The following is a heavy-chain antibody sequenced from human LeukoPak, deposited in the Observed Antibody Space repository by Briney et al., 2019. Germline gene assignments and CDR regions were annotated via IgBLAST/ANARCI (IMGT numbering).Heavy chain of an antibody. Sequence: GASVKLSCKASGYTFTSYYMHWVRHAPGQWLEWMGWIDTSNGATNSAQKFQGRVTISRDTSIGTAYMELPNLISDDTAIYYCASEANCNGGRCSLQRVASWGQGNLVTVSS. CDR3: ASEANCNGGRCSLQRVAS. V-gene: IGHV1-2*02. CDR2: IDTSNGAT. D-gene: IGHD2-15*01. J-gene: IGHJ4*02. CDR1: GYTFTSYY.